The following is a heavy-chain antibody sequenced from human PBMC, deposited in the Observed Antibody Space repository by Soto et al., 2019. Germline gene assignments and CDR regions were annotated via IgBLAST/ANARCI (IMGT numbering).Heavy chain of an antibody. J-gene: IGHJ4*02. CDR1: GGSISSGDYY. Sequence: QVELQESGPGLAKPSQTLSLTCTVSGGSISSGDYYWSWIRQPPGKGLEWIGYIYYSGSTYYNPSLKSRVTIAVDTSKNQFALKLSSVTAADTAVYYCARCASSCSLGFWGQGTLVTVSS. V-gene: IGHV4-30-4*01. CDR3: ARCASSCSLGF. D-gene: IGHD2-15*01. CDR2: IYYSGST.